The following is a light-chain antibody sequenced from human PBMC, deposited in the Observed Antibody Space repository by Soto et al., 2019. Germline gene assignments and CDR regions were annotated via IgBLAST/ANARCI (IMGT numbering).Light chain of an antibody. Sequence: DIQMTQSPSSVSASVGDRGTVTCRARQGISKWLVWYQQKPGKAPKLLIYAASSMRSVVRSRFSGSGSGADCTLTISNTQPEYCATYYCQQVNSLPITFDQGTRLEIK. V-gene: IGKV1-12*01. CDR1: QGISKW. CDR3: QQVNSLPIT. J-gene: IGKJ5*01. CDR2: AAS.